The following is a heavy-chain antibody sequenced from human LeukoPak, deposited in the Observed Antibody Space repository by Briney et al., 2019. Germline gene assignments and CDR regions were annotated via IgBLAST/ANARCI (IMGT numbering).Heavy chain of an antibody. V-gene: IGHV4-59*01. CDR3: ARDRGYSYGYDAFDI. Sequence: SETLSLTCTVSGGSISSYYWSWIRQPPGKGLEWIGDIYYSGSTNYNPSLKSRVTILVDTSKNQFSLKLSSVTAADTAVYYCARDRGYSYGYDAFDIWGQGTMVTVSS. CDR2: IYYSGST. CDR1: GGSISSYY. J-gene: IGHJ3*02. D-gene: IGHD5-18*01.